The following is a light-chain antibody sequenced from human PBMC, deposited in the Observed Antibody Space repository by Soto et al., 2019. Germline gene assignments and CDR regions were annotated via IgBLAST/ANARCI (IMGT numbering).Light chain of an antibody. CDR1: SGHSTYI. V-gene: IGLV4-60*02. J-gene: IGLJ3*02. Sequence: QAVVTQSSSASASLGSSVKLTCILSSGHSTYIIAWHQQQPGKAPRFLMTLDRSGSYNRGSGVPDRFSGSSSGADRYLTISNLQFEDEGDYYCDTWYSNTHKVFGGGTKLTVL. CDR2: LDRSGSY. CDR3: DTWYSNTHKV.